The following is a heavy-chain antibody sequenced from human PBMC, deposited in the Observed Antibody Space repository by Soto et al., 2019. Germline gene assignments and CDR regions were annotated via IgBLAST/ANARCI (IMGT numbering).Heavy chain of an antibody. CDR3: ARRITMVRGVIIRHYYGMDV. J-gene: IGHJ6*02. D-gene: IGHD3-10*01. V-gene: IGHV1-46*01. CDR2: INPSGGST. Sequence: GASVKVSCKPSGYTFTDYYMHWVRQAPGQGLEWMGIINPSGGSTSYAQKFQGRVTMTRDTSTSTVYMELSSLRSEDTAVYYCARRITMVRGVIIRHYYGMDVWGQGTTVTVSS. CDR1: GYTFTDYY.